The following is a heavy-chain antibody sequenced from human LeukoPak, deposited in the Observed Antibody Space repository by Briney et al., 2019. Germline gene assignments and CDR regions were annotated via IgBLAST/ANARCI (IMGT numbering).Heavy chain of an antibody. CDR2: ISSSSSTI. CDR3: ARPRVWTTVTPFPDY. Sequence: GGSLRLSCAASGFTFSSYSMNWVRQAPGKGLEWVSYISSSSSTIYYADSVKGRFTISRDNAKNSLYLQMNSLRAEDTAVYYCARPRVWTTVTPFPDYWGQGTLVTVSS. D-gene: IGHD4-11*01. V-gene: IGHV3-48*01. J-gene: IGHJ4*02. CDR1: GFTFSSYS.